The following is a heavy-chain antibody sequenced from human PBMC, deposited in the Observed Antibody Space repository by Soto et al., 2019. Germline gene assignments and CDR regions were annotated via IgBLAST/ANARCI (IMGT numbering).Heavy chain of an antibody. D-gene: IGHD3-10*01. Sequence: QVQLVQSGAEVKKPGASVKVSCKTSGYTFTSFGISWMRQAPGQGLEWMGWITAYNGDTNYAQKLQGRVSMTTDTSTNTAYMELRNLRSDDTAVYYCARGTRVRGISTNFDYWGQGTLVTVSS. CDR3: ARGTRVRGISTNFDY. J-gene: IGHJ4*02. CDR1: GYTFTSFG. CDR2: ITAYNGDT. V-gene: IGHV1-18*01.